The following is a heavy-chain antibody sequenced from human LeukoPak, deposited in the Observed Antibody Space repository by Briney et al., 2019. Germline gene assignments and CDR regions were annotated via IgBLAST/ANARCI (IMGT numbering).Heavy chain of an antibody. Sequence: ASVKVSCKASGYTFTSYYMYWVRQAPGQGLEWMGIINPSGGSTSYAQKFQGRVTMTRDTSTSTVYMELSSLRSEDTAVYYCARASRHEDCGGDCYSTAYWGQGTLVTVSS. J-gene: IGHJ4*02. V-gene: IGHV1-46*01. CDR2: INPSGGST. D-gene: IGHD2-21*02. CDR3: ARASRHEDCGGDCYSTAY. CDR1: GYTFTSYY.